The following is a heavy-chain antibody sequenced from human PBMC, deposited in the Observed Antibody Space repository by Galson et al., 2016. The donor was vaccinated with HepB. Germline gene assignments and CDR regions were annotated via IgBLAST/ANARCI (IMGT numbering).Heavy chain of an antibody. J-gene: IGHJ4*02. CDR3: ARGHVANGH. V-gene: IGHV3-74*03. CDR2: INSDDSDI. Sequence: SLRLSCAASGFTFTKFRMHWFRQVPGKGPVWIARINSDDSDITYADSVKGRFTVSRDNAKNTVFLQMSSLRVEDTAVYYCARGHVANGHWGQGSMVIVSS. CDR1: GFTFTKFR. D-gene: IGHD2-21*01.